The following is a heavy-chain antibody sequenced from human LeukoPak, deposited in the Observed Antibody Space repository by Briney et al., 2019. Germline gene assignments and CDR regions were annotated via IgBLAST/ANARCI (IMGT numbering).Heavy chain of an antibody. Sequence: ASVKVSCKASGYTFNSYSVSWVRQAPGQGLEWMGWISAYNGNTNYAQKLQGRVTMTTDTSTSTAYMELRSLRSDDTAVYYCARAGFQVLRFLEWLSSDFDYWGQGTLVTVSS. J-gene: IGHJ4*02. CDR2: ISAYNGNT. D-gene: IGHD3-3*01. CDR3: ARAGFQVLRFLEWLSSDFDY. CDR1: GYTFNSYS. V-gene: IGHV1-18*01.